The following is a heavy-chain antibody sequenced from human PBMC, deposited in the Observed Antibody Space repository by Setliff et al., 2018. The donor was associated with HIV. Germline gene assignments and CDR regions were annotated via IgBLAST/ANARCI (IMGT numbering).Heavy chain of an antibody. CDR2: INHSGST. Sequence: SETLSLTCAVYGGSFSGYYWSWIRQPPGKGLEWIAEINHSGSTNYNPSLKSRVTISVDTSKNQFSLKLTSVTAADTAVYYCARGHFHDSNGYYLKAFDIWGQGTMVTVSS. V-gene: IGHV4-34*01. CDR1: GGSFSGYY. J-gene: IGHJ3*02. CDR3: ARGHFHDSNGYYLKAFDI. D-gene: IGHD3-22*01.